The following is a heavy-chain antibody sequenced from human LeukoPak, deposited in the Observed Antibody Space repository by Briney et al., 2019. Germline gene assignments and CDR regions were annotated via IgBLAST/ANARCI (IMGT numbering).Heavy chain of an antibody. CDR3: ANTTPGGYYGSGYPSEYYFGMDV. CDR2: ISWGGGNT. Sequence: GGSLRLSCVASGFTFSSHAMSWVRHAPGEGLEWVSLISWGGGNTYYADSVKGRFTISRDNSKNSLYLQMNSLRTEDTALYYCANTTPGGYYGSGYPSEYYFGMDVWGQGTTVTVSS. CDR1: GFTFSSHA. D-gene: IGHD3-10*01. J-gene: IGHJ6*02. V-gene: IGHV3-43*01.